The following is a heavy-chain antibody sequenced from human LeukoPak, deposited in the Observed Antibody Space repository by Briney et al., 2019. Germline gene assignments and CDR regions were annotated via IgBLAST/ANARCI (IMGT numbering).Heavy chain of an antibody. CDR2: INPNIGDT. V-gene: IGHV1-2*02. J-gene: IGHJ6*03. D-gene: IGHD6-6*01. Sequence: ASVKVSCKASGYTFTGYYVHWLRQAPGQGLEWIGWINPNIGDTNYAQKFQGRVTMTRDTSISTAYMELSGLRSDDTAVYYCARGDLVRHYYYMDVWGKRTTVTVSS. CDR1: GYTFTGYY. CDR3: ARGDLVRHYYYMDV.